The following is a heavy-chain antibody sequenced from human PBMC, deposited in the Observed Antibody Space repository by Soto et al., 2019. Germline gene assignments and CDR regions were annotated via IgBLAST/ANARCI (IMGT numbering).Heavy chain of an antibody. CDR1: GFTFSSYA. D-gene: IGHD4-17*01. Sequence: GGSLRLSCAASGFTFSSYAMHWVRQAPGKGLEWVAVISYDGSNKYYADSVKGRFTISRDNSKNTLYLQMNSLRAEDTAVYYCAKSHMTTVTTYYFDYWGQGTLVTVSS. CDR2: ISYDGSNK. V-gene: IGHV3-30-3*02. CDR3: AKSHMTTVTTYYFDY. J-gene: IGHJ4*02.